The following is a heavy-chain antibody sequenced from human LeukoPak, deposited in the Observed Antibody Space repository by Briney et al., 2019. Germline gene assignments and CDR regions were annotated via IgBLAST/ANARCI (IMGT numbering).Heavy chain of an antibody. Sequence: PSETLSLTCTVSGGSISSYYWSWIRQPPGKGLEWIGYIYYSGSTNYNPSLKSRVTISVDTSKNQFSLKLSSVTAADTAVYYCARLAGWELLRAYFDYWGQGTLVTVSS. CDR2: IYYSGST. CDR3: ARLAGWELLRAYFDY. V-gene: IGHV4-59*08. CDR1: GGSISSYY. J-gene: IGHJ4*02. D-gene: IGHD1-26*01.